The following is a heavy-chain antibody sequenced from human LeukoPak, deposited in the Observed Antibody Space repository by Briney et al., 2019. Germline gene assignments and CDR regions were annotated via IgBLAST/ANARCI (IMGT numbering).Heavy chain of an antibody. Sequence: PSETLSLTCTVSVGSISSYYWSLIRQPPGKGLEWIEYIYYSGSTNYNPSLKSRVTISVDTSKNQFSLKLSSVTAADTAVYYCARHDRVMAVAGTGYFQHWGQGTLVTVSS. CDR1: VGSISSYY. CDR3: ARHDRVMAVAGTGYFQH. V-gene: IGHV4-59*08. CDR2: IYYSGST. D-gene: IGHD6-19*01. J-gene: IGHJ1*01.